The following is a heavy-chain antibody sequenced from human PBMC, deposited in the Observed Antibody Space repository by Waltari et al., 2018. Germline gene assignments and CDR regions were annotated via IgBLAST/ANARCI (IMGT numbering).Heavy chain of an antibody. J-gene: IGHJ2*01. V-gene: IGHV1-69*01. D-gene: IGHD2-2*01. Sequence: QVQLVQSGAEVKKTGSSVKVYCKASGGTFSSYAINWLRQAPGQGLEWMGGIIPIFGTANYAQKFHGRVTITADESTSTAYMELSSLRSEDTAVYYCAREYCSSTSCYRYFDLWGRGTLVTVSS. CDR1: GGTFSSYA. CDR2: IIPIFGTA. CDR3: AREYCSSTSCYRYFDL.